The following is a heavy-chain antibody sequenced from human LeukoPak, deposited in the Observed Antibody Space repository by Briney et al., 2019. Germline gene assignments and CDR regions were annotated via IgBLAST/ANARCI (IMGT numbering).Heavy chain of an antibody. CDR2: INPSGGST. CDR3: PLSSSWGTNDY. CDR1: GYTFTSYY. J-gene: IGHJ4*02. V-gene: IGHV1-46*01. Sequence: GASVKVSCKASGYTFTSYYMHWVRQAPGQGLEWMGIINPSGGSTTYAQKFQGRVTMTRDTSTRTVYMALSSLRSEDTAVYYCPLSSSWGTNDYWGQGTLVTVSS. D-gene: IGHD6-13*01.